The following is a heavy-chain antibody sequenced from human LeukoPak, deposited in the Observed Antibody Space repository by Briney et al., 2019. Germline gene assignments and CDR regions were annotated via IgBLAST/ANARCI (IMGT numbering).Heavy chain of an antibody. CDR2: ISGSGGST. CDR1: GFTFSSYA. CDR3: AKGVYYYDSSGYYVYYFDY. D-gene: IGHD3-22*01. V-gene: IGHV3-23*01. Sequence: GGSLRLSCAASGFTFSSYAMSWVRQAPGKGLEWVAAISGSGGSTYYADSVKGRFTISRDNSKNTLYLQMNSLRAEDTAVYYCAKGVYYYDSSGYYVYYFDYWGQGTLVTVSS. J-gene: IGHJ4*02.